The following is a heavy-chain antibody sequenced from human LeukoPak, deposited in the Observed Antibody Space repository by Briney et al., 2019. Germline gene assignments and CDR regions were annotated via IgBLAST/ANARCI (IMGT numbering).Heavy chain of an antibody. D-gene: IGHD6-19*01. CDR2: IYYSGST. V-gene: IGHV4-59*08. Sequence: PSETLSLTCTVSGGPMSPYLWGWIRQPPGKGLEWTGYIYYSGSTNYNPSFNSRVTISVDTSKNQFSLRLSSVTAADTAIYYCARAVSGRFDYWGQGTLVTVSS. CDR3: ARAVSGRFDY. J-gene: IGHJ4*02. CDR1: GGPMSPYL.